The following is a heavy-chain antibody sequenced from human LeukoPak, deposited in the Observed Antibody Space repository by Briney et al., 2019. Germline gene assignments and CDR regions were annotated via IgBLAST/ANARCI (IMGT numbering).Heavy chain of an antibody. D-gene: IGHD3-22*01. CDR2: INPSGGST. V-gene: IGHV1-46*01. Sequence: ASVKVSCKASGYTFTSYYMHWVRQAPGQGLEWMGIINPSGGSTSYAQKFQGRVTMTRDTSTSTVYMELSSLRSEGTAVYYCARGGGLNYYDSSGYYSLFDYWGQGTLVTVSS. CDR3: ARGGGLNYYDSSGYYSLFDY. CDR1: GYTFTSYY. J-gene: IGHJ4*02.